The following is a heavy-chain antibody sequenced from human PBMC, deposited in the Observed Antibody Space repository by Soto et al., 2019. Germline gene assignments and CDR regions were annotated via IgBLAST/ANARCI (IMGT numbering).Heavy chain of an antibody. D-gene: IGHD6-13*01. CDR3: TTGGSSSWKKKPYYYYGMDV. J-gene: IGHJ6*02. CDR1: GCTVSNAW. CDR2: NKSKTDGGTT. V-gene: IGHV3-15*01. Sequence: EVQLVESGGGLVKTGGSLRLSCAASGCTVSNAWMSWVRQAPGKGLEWVGRNKSKTDGGTTDYAAPVKGRFTIARDDSKNTLYLQMNSLKTEDTAVYYCTTGGSSSWKKKPYYYYGMDVWGQGTTVTVSS.